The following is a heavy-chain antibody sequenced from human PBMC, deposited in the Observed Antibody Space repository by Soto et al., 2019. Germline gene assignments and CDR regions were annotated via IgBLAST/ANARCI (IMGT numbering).Heavy chain of an antibody. D-gene: IGHD3-22*01. V-gene: IGHV1-2*02. Sequence: ASVKVSCTASGYTFTGYYMHWVRHAPGQGLEWMGWINPNSGGTNYAQKLQGRVTMSTDTSSKTAYMDLETLRSDDTAVYFCARGGYYDSSGSRNYHFYGMDVWGQGTTVTVSS. J-gene: IGHJ6*02. CDR3: ARGGYYDSSGSRNYHFYGMDV. CDR2: INPNSGGT. CDR1: GYTFTGYY.